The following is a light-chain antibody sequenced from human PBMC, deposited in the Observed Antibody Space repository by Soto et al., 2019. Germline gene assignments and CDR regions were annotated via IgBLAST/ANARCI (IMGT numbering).Light chain of an antibody. CDR2: GAS. Sequence: EIVCTKTTGTLSLSPGERATLSLRACQSVSSDLAWYHQKPGQAPRLLIYGASTRATGIPARFSGSGSGTEFTLTINSLQSEDFAVYYCQQYNNWPRTFGQATKVDIK. V-gene: IGKV3-15*01. CDR1: QSVSSD. J-gene: IGKJ1*01. CDR3: QQYNNWPRT.